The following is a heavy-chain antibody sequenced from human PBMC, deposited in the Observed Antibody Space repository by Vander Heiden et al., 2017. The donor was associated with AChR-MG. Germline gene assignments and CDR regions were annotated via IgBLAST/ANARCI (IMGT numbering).Heavy chain of an antibody. CDR1: GFTFGDYA. Sequence: EVQLVESGGGLVPPGRSLRLSCPAAGFTFGDYAMSWFRQGPGKGLGWGGFIRSKAYGGTTEYAASVKGRFTISREDSKSIAYLQMNSLKTEDTAVYYCTRDGSFITGTPFDYWGQGTLVTVSS. D-gene: IGHD1-20*01. J-gene: IGHJ4*02. CDR2: IRSKAYGGTT. V-gene: IGHV3-49*03. CDR3: TRDGSFITGTPFDY.